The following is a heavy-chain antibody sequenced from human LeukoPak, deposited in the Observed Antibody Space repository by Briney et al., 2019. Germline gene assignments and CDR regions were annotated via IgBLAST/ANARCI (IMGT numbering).Heavy chain of an antibody. Sequence: PGGSLRLSCAASGFTFSSYAMSWVRQAPGKGLEWVSVISGSGSSTYYADSVKGRFTISRDNSKSTLSLQMNSLRADDTAIYYCAKVGESYIAAAQPAHAFDMWGQGTMVTVSS. D-gene: IGHD6-13*01. CDR1: GFTFSSYA. V-gene: IGHV3-23*01. CDR2: ISGSGSST. J-gene: IGHJ3*02. CDR3: AKVGESYIAAAQPAHAFDM.